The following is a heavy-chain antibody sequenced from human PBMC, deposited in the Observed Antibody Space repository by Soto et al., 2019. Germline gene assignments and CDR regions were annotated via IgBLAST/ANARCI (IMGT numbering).Heavy chain of an antibody. D-gene: IGHD3-3*01. Sequence: EVQLVESGGGLVQPGGSLRLSCAASGFTVSNFYMTWVRQAPGKGLEWVSVISSGGSTYYADSVKGRFTISRDNSKNTLSLEINSLRAVDTAVYYCARDTFGGAYDFWHGGQGTLVTVSS. V-gene: IGHV3-66*01. CDR2: ISSGGST. CDR1: GFTVSNFY. CDR3: ARDTFGGAYDFWH. J-gene: IGHJ4*02.